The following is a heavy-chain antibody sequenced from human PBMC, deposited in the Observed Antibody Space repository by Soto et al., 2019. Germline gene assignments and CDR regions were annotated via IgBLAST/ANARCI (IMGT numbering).Heavy chain of an antibody. CDR3: AREAYDSRAYGGMHG. V-gene: IGHV3-48*02. D-gene: IGHD3-22*01. Sequence: VGTLRRSWAVLVLRPSSSSMNWVRDSPGRWLEWVAYISDSGSNTLYADSVKGRFTVSRDNAKNSLYLQMSGLRDEDRAVYYCAREAYDSRAYGGMHGCGQATTGTVSS. CDR2: ISDSGSNT. J-gene: IGHJ6*01. CDR1: VLRPSSSS.